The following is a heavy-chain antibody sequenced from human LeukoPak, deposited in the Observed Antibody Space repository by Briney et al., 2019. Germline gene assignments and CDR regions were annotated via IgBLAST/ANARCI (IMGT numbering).Heavy chain of an antibody. CDR3: ARHPRYYDFRFDP. CDR2: IYYSGST. Sequence: SETLSLTCTVSGGSISSYYWSWIRQPPGKGLEWIGYIYYSGSTNYNPSLKSRVPISVDQSKNQFSLKLSSVTAADTAVYYCARHPRYYDFRFDPWGQGTLVTVSS. J-gene: IGHJ5*02. V-gene: IGHV4-59*08. CDR1: GGSISSYY. D-gene: IGHD3-3*01.